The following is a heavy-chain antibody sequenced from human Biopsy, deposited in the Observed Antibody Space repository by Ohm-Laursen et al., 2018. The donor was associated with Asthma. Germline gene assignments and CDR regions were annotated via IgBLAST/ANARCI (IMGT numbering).Heavy chain of an antibody. V-gene: IGHV3-53*01. CDR1: GFAVSRDH. Sequence: GSLRLSCAASGFAVSRDHMFWVRQAPGKGLEWVSVIYSGGTSHTADSVRGRLTISRDYSKNTLYLQMHSLRAEDTAVYYCARAIHGGNSDRLDFYYYGLDIWGQGTTVTVSS. CDR3: ARAIHGGNSDRLDFYYYGLDI. CDR2: IYSGGTS. D-gene: IGHD4-23*01. J-gene: IGHJ6*02.